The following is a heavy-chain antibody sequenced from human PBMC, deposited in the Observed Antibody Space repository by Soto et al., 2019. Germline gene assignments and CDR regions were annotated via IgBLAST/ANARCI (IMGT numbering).Heavy chain of an antibody. CDR1: GITLSDSA. J-gene: IGHJ5*02. CDR3: ASITRS. Sequence: EAQLLESGGGLVRPGGSLRLSCAASGITLSDSAMTWVRQAPGTGLEWISSLTGDATTTYYADSVKGRFTVSRDISTNTFYLQMDSLRAEDTAMYFWASITRSWGQGNLVTGSS. D-gene: IGHD3-3*01. V-gene: IGHV3-23*01. CDR2: LTGDATTT.